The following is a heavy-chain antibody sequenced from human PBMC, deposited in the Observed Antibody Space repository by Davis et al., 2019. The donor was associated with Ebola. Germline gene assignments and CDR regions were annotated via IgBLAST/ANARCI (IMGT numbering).Heavy chain of an antibody. V-gene: IGHV1-2*06. CDR2: INPNSGGT. CDR1: GYTFTGYY. Sequence: AASVKVSCKASGYTFTGYYMHWVRQAPGQGLEWMGRINPNSGGTKSAQKFQGRVSMTRDTSISTAYMELSSLRSDDTTMYCCARDRGGIAVAADDAFDIWGQGTMVTVSS. D-gene: IGHD6-19*01. J-gene: IGHJ3*02. CDR3: ARDRGGIAVAADDAFDI.